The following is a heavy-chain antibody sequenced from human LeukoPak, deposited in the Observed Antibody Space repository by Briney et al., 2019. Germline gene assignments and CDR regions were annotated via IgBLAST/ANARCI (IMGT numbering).Heavy chain of an antibody. J-gene: IGHJ4*02. V-gene: IGHV1-2*06. CDR1: GYTFTGYY. Sequence: GASVKVSCKASGYTFTGYYIHWVRQAPGQGLEWMGRINPNSGGTNYAQTFQYRVTMTRDTSISTAYMELSRLRSDDTAVYFCASINQTVWGQGTLVIVSS. D-gene: IGHD1-14*01. CDR2: INPNSGGT. CDR3: ASINQTV.